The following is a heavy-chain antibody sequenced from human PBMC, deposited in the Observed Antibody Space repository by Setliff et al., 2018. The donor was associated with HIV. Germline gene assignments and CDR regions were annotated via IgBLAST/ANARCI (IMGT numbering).Heavy chain of an antibody. J-gene: IGHJ4*02. CDR1: GGSTSSDT. CDR2: IYRSGST. CDR3: VRDDYGYNGKGFDY. V-gene: IGHV4-4*07. D-gene: IGHD4-17*01. Sequence: SETLSLTCSVSGGSTSSDTWSWIRQPAGQGLEWIGRIYRSGSTNYNTPLESRVTMSVDTSKNQISLRLSSVTAADTAMYYCVRDDYGYNGKGFDYWGPGTLVTVSS.